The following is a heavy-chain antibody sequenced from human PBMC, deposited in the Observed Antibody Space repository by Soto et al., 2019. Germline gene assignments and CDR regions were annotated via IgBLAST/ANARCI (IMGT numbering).Heavy chain of an antibody. CDR1: GFTFSIAW. J-gene: IGHJ4*02. Sequence: GGSLRLSCAASGFTFSIAWMSWVRQAPGKGLEWVGRIKSKTDGGATDYAAPVKGRFTISRDDSKNTLWLQMNSLKTEDTAVYYCTVYGGNGAFDSWGQGTLVTSPQ. D-gene: IGHD4-17*01. CDR2: IKSKTDGGAT. V-gene: IGHV3-15*01. CDR3: TVYGGNGAFDS.